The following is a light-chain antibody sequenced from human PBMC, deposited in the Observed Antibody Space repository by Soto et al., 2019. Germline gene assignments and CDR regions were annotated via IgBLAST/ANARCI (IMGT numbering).Light chain of an antibody. Sequence: EIVMTQSPATLSVSPGDRATLACRASQTVSHNLAWYQQKPGQAPRLLIYSTSTRATGIPARFSGSGSGTEFTLTISGLQSEDFAVYYCLQYSNWPRFGGGTKVDIK. CDR1: QTVSHN. V-gene: IGKV3-15*01. CDR3: LQYSNWPR. CDR2: STS. J-gene: IGKJ4*01.